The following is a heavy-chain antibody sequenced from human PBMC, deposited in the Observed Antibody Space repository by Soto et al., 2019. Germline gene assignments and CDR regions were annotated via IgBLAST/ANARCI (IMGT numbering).Heavy chain of an antibody. CDR2: INPYNGNT. D-gene: IGHD6-19*01. V-gene: IGHV1-18*01. CDR1: GYTFTSYG. CDR3: AREPVAGIWFDP. J-gene: IGHJ5*02. Sequence: QVQLVQSGAEVKKPGASVKVSCKASGYTFTSYGISWVRQAPGQGLEWMGWINPYNGNTNYAQKLKGXVXXXTXXSTSTAYMELRSLRSDDTAVYYCAREPVAGIWFDPWGQGTLVTVSS.